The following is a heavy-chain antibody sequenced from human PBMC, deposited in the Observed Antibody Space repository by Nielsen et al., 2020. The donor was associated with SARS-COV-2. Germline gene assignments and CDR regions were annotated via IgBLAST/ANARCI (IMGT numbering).Heavy chain of an antibody. CDR3: TTDGSGYYNFDY. D-gene: IGHD5-12*01. J-gene: IGHJ4*02. Sequence: VRQAPGKGLEWVGRIKSKTDGGTTDYAAPVKGRFTISRDDSKNTLYLQMNSLKTEDTAVYYCTTDGSGYYNFDYWGQGTLVTVSS. V-gene: IGHV3-15*01. CDR2: IKSKTDGGTT.